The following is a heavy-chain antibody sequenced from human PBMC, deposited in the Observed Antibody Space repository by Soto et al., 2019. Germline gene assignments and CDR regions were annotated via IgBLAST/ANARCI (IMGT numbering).Heavy chain of an antibody. Sequence: GGSLRLSCAASGFTFSSYAMSWVRQAPGKGLEWVSAISGSGGSTYYADSVKGRFTISRDNSKNTLYLQMNSLRAEDTAVYYCAARRSYYYYDSSGYYFWGQGTLVTVSS. V-gene: IGHV3-23*01. D-gene: IGHD3-22*01. J-gene: IGHJ4*02. CDR2: ISGSGGST. CDR3: AARRSYYYYDSSGYYF. CDR1: GFTFSSYA.